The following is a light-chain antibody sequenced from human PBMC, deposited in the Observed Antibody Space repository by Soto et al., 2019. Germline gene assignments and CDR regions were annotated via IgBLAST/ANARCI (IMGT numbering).Light chain of an antibody. CDR1: SXXVGGYNY. Sequence: QSALTQPASVSGXPXXXXTXSCTXTSXXVGGYNYVSWYQQHPGKAPKLMIYDVSNRPSGVSNRFSGSKSGNTASLTISGLQAEDEADYYCSSYTSSSTLEVFGGGTKLTVL. V-gene: IGLV2-14*01. CDR3: SSYTSSSTLEV. J-gene: IGLJ2*01. CDR2: DVS.